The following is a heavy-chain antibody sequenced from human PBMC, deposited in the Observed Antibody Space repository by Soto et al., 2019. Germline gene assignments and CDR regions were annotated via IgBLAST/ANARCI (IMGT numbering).Heavy chain of an antibody. Sequence: EVQLVESGGGLVQPGGSLRLSCAASGFAFGSYWMHWVRQAPGKGLVWVARINSDGSDTSYANSVKGRFTISRDNGKNTVSLQMNSLRDEDTAVYFCARDAVAATWYFDIWGHGTLVAVSS. CDR2: INSDGSDT. CDR1: GFAFGSYW. V-gene: IGHV3-74*01. CDR3: ARDAVAATWYFDI. D-gene: IGHD6-19*01. J-gene: IGHJ2*01.